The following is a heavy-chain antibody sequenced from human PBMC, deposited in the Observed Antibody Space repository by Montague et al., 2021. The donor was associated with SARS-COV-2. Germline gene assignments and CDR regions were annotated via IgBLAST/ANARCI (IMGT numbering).Heavy chain of an antibody. CDR1: GDSITSKTHY. CDR3: AGHPPGYRYFYYMDV. V-gene: IGHV4-61*02. CDR2: LLTSGAT. J-gene: IGHJ6*03. D-gene: IGHD1-1*01. Sequence: TLSLTCTVSGDSITSKTHYWDWVRQPAGKGLEWIGRLLTSGATNFNPSLKSRLTISSDTSKNQFSLRLNSVTAADTDVCYCAGHPPGYRYFYYMDVWGKGTTVTVSS.